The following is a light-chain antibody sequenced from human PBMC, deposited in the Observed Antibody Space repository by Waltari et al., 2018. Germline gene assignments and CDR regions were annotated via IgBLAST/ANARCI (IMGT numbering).Light chain of an antibody. V-gene: IGKV3-20*01. CDR1: QGVGKY. CDR3: QKYDFLPAT. J-gene: IGKJ1*01. CDR2: HAS. Sequence: EIVLTQSPGTLSLSPGERATLSCRASQGVGKYLAWYQQRPGQAPSLLLSHASIRATGIPDRFSGSGYGTDFSLTISRLEPEDFAVYYCQKYDFLPATFGQGTTVEIK.